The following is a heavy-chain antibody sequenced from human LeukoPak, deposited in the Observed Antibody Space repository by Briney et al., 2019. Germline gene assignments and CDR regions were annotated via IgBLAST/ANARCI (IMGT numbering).Heavy chain of an antibody. V-gene: IGHV1-69*04. Sequence: ASVKVSCKASGGTFSSYAISWVRQAPGQGLEWMGRIIPILGIANYAQKFQGRVTITADKSTRTAYMELSSLRSEDTAVYYCASTKYPGYYYYGMDVWGQGTTVTVSS. CDR1: GGTFSSYA. D-gene: IGHD2-2*01. J-gene: IGHJ6*02. CDR2: IIPILGIA. CDR3: ASTKYPGYYYYGMDV.